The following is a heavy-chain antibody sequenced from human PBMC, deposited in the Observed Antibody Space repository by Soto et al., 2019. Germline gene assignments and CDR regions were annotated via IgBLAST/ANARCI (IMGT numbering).Heavy chain of an antibody. J-gene: IGHJ4*02. V-gene: IGHV4-39*01. Sequence: SETLSLTCTVSGGSIGSSSYYWGWIRKPPGKGLEWIGSIYYSGSTYYNPSLKSRVTISVDTSKNQFSLKLSSVTAADTAVYYCATRGSYYYDSSGYEGIDYWGQGTLVTVSS. CDR2: IYYSGST. CDR1: GGSIGSSSYY. CDR3: ATRGSYYYDSSGYEGIDY. D-gene: IGHD3-22*01.